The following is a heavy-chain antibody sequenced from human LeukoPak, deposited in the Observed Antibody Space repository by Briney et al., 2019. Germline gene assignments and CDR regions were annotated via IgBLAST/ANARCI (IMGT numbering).Heavy chain of an antibody. V-gene: IGHV3-30-3*01. Sequence: GGSLRLSCAASGFTFSSYAMHWVRQAPGKGLERVAVISYDGSNKYYADSVKGRFTISRDNSKNTLYLQMNSLRAEDTAVYYCARQTYGSGSWIDAFDIWGQGTMVTVSS. J-gene: IGHJ3*02. D-gene: IGHD3-10*01. CDR2: ISYDGSNK. CDR3: ARQTYGSGSWIDAFDI. CDR1: GFTFSSYA.